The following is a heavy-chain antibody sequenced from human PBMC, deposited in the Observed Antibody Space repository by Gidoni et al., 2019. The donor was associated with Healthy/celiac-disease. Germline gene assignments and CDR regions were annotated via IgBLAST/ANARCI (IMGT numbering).Heavy chain of an antibody. D-gene: IGHD3-16*01. J-gene: IGHJ4*02. Sequence: QVQLAESGAGVVQPGRSLRPSCAASGFTFSSYAMHWVRQAPGKGREWVAVISYDGSNKYYADSVKGRFTISRDNSKNTLYLQMNSLRAEDTAVYYCARDWGVGWQLDYWGQGTLVTVSS. V-gene: IGHV3-30-3*01. CDR1: GFTFSSYA. CDR3: ARDWGVGWQLDY. CDR2: ISYDGSNK.